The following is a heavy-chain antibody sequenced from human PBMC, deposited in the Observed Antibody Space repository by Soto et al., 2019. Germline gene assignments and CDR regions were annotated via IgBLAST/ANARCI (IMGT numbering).Heavy chain of an antibody. CDR1: GFTFSSYA. CDR2: ISYDGSNK. V-gene: IGHV3-30-3*01. CDR3: ARGRAVAATGRFDY. D-gene: IGHD6-19*01. Sequence: QVQLVESGGGVVQPGRSLRLSCAASGFTFSSYAMHWVRQAPGKALEWVAVISYDGSNKYYADSVKGRFTISEDNSKNTLYLQMNSLRAEDTAVYYCARGRAVAATGRFDYWGQGTLVTVSS. J-gene: IGHJ4*02.